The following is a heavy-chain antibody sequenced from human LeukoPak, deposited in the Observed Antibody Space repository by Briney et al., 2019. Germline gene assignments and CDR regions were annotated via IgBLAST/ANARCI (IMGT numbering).Heavy chain of an antibody. J-gene: IGHJ5*02. D-gene: IGHD3-10*01. CDR1: GGTFSSYA. V-gene: IGHV1-69*06. CDR2: IIPIFGTA. Sequence: SVKVSCKASGGTFSSYAISWVRQAPGQGLEWMGGIIPIFGTANYAQKFQGRVTITADKSTSTAYMELSSLRSEDTAVYHCARGRRLLTMVRGSEFDPWGQGTLVTVSS. CDR3: ARGRRLLTMVRGSEFDP.